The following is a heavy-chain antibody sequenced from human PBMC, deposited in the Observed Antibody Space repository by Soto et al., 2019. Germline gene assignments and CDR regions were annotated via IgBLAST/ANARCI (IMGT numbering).Heavy chain of an antibody. J-gene: IGHJ4*02. D-gene: IGHD3-3*01. CDR2: IYWDDDK. V-gene: IGHV2-5*02. Sequence: QITLNESGPTQVKPRQTLTLTCTFSGFSLTTSGVGVGWIRQSPGKAPEWLALIYWDDDKRYSPSLKSRLTITKDTSKNQVVRTMADLDPADTATYYCAHRVLRTVFGLVTTTAIYFDFWGQGTQVTVSS. CDR1: GFSLTTSGVG. CDR3: AHRVLRTVFGLVTTTAIYFDF.